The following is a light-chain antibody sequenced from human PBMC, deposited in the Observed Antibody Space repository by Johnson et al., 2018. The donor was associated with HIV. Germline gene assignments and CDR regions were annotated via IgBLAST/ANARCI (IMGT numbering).Light chain of an antibody. V-gene: IGLV1-51*01. Sequence: QSVLTQPPSVSAAPGQKVTISCSGSSSNIGSHYVSWYHQLPGTAPKLLIYDNNKRPSGIPDRFSGSKSGTSATLGITGLQTGDEADYYCGTWDSSLSALYVFGTGTKVTVL. CDR3: GTWDSSLSALYV. CDR2: DNN. CDR1: SSNIGSHY. J-gene: IGLJ1*01.